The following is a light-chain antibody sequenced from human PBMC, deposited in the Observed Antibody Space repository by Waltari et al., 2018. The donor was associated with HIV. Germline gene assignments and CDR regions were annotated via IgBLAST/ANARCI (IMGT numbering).Light chain of an antibody. CDR3: QSYDSSLTVVI. CDR1: SSNIGAGYD. CDR2: GNS. V-gene: IGLV1-40*01. J-gene: IGLJ2*01. Sequence: QSVLTQPPSVSGAPGQRVTISCTGSSSNIGAGYDVHWYQQVPGTAPKLLIFGNSNRPSGVPDRFSGSKSATSASLAITGLQAEDEADYYCQSYDSSLTVVIFGGGTKLTVL.